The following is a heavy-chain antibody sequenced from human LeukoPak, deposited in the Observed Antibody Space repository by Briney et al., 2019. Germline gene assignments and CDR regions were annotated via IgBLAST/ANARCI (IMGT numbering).Heavy chain of an antibody. CDR3: AREGYCSSTSCSFDP. CDR2: IWYNGNNK. J-gene: IGHJ5*02. D-gene: IGHD2-2*01. V-gene: IGHV3-33*01. CDR1: GFTFSNYG. Sequence: QPGRSLRLSCAASGFTFSNYGMHWVRQAPGKGLEWVAVIWYNGNNKYYADSVKGRFTISRDNSKNTLYLQMNSLRAEDTAVYYCAREGYCSSTSCSFDPRGQGTLVTVSS.